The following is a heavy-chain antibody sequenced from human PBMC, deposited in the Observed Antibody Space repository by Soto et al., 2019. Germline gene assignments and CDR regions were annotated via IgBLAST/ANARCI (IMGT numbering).Heavy chain of an antibody. CDR3: AYSYFWSGYYPYYFDY. CDR1: GFTFSSYA. CDR2: ISGSGGST. D-gene: IGHD3-3*01. Sequence: GGSLRLSCAASGFTFSSYAMSWVRQAPGKGLEWVSAISGSGGSTYYADSVKGRFTISRDNSKNTRYLQMNSLRAEDTAVYYCAYSYFWSGYYPYYFDYWGQGTLVTVSS. V-gene: IGHV3-23*01. J-gene: IGHJ4*02.